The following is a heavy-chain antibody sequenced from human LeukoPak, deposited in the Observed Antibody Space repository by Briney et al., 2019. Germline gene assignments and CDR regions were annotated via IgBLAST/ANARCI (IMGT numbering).Heavy chain of an antibody. CDR1: GFSLSTSGMC. CDR3: ARSVLRYFETDV. CDR2: IDWDDDK. V-gene: IGHV2-70*01. J-gene: IGHJ6*04. D-gene: IGHD3-9*01. Sequence: SGPALVKPTQTLTLTCTFSGFSLSTSGMCASWIRQPPGKALEWLALIDWDDDKYYSTSLKTRLTISKDTSKNQVVLTMTNMDPVDTATYYYARSVLRYFETDVWGKGTTVTVSS.